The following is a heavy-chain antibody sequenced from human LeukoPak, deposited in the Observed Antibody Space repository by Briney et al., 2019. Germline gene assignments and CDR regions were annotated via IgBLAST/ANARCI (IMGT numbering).Heavy chain of an antibody. CDR3: ATHWNLDY. V-gene: IGHV3-21*01. J-gene: IGHJ4*02. Sequence: GGSLRLSCAASGFTFTNYGMNWVRQAPGKGLEWVSSISGSSNYIYYADSVKGRFTISRDNAKNSLYLQMNRLRAEDTAVYYCATHWNLDYWGQGTLVTVSS. CDR1: GFTFTNYG. D-gene: IGHD1-1*01. CDR2: ISGSSNYI.